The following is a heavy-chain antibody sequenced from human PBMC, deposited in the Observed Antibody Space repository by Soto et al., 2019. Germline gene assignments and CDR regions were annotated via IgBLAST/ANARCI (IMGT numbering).Heavy chain of an antibody. CDR3: AKGDGFILAV. CDR1: GFTVNSNY. D-gene: IGHD1-26*01. Sequence: EVQVLATGGGLIQPGGSLRLSCAASGFTVNSNYMSWVRQAPGEGLQWVSITNTGGTTYYADSVKGRFTDSRDNSKNILYLQMNSLRAEDKAVYYCAKGDGFILAVWGQGTTVSVSS. CDR2: TNTGGTT. J-gene: IGHJ6*02. V-gene: IGHV3-53*02.